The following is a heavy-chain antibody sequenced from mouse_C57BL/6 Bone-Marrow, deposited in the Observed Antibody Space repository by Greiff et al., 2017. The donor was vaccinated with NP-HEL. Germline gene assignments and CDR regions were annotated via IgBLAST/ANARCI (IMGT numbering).Heavy chain of an antibody. CDR3: ARHASSGYVMDY. CDR2: VSNGGGIT. J-gene: IGHJ4*01. V-gene: IGHV5-12-2*01. CDR1: GFTFSSYT. D-gene: IGHD3-1*01. Sequence: DVQLVESGGGLVQPGGSRKLSCAASGFTFSSYTMSWVRQTPEKRLEWVAYVSNGGGITYYPDTLKGRFTISRDNAKNTLYMQMSSLKSEDTAMYYCARHASSGYVMDYWGQGTSVTVSS.